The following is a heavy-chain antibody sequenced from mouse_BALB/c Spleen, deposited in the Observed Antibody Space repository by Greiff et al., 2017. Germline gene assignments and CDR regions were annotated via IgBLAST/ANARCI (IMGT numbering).Heavy chain of an antibody. CDR1: GYAFTNYL. D-gene: IGHD5-1*01. CDR2: INPGSGGT. J-gene: IGHJ4*01. V-gene: IGHV1-54*01. CDR3: ARSLPTFYAMDY. Sequence: QVQLQQSGAELVRPGTSVKVSCKASGYAFTNYLIEWVKQRPGQGLEWIGVINPGSGGTNYNEKFKGKATLTADKSSSTAYMQLSSLTSDDSAVYFCARSLPTFYAMDYWGQGTSVTVSS.